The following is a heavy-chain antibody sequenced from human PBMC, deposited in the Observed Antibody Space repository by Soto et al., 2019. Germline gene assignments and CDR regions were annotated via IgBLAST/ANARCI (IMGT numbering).Heavy chain of an antibody. V-gene: IGHV1-69*13. CDR2: IIPIFGTA. CDR1: GGTFSSYA. CDR3: ARGGSGYGDSHYYYGMDV. D-gene: IGHD4-17*01. J-gene: IGHJ6*02. Sequence: SVKVSCKASGGTFSSYAISWVRQAPGQGLEWMGGIIPIFGTANYAQKFQGRVTITADESTSTAYMELSSLRSEDTAVFYCARGGSGYGDSHYYYGMDVWGQGTTVTVSS.